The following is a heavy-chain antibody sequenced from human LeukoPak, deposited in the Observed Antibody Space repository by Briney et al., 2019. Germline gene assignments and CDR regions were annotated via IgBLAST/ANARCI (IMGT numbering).Heavy chain of an antibody. Sequence: ASVKVSCKASGYTFTCYYMHWVGQAPGQGGEWRGWINPNSGGTNYAQKFQGRVTMTRDTSISTAYMELSRLRSDDTAVYYCATLWFGELFPAWGQGTLVTVSS. CDR2: INPNSGGT. D-gene: IGHD3-10*01. J-gene: IGHJ4*02. CDR1: GYTFTCYY. CDR3: ATLWFGELFPA. V-gene: IGHV1-2*02.